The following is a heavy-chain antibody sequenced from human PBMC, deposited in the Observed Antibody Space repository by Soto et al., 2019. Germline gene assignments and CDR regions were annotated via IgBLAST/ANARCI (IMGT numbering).Heavy chain of an antibody. Sequence: QVQLQESGPGLVKPSETLSLTCTVSGGSISSYYWSWIRQPPGKGLEWIGYIYYSGSTNYNPSLKSRVTISVDTSKNQFSLKLSSVTAADTAVYYCARDLGHLNWNYVSWAFDPWGQGTLVTVSS. V-gene: IGHV4-59*01. CDR3: ARDLGHLNWNYVSWAFDP. CDR2: IYYSGST. CDR1: GGSISSYY. D-gene: IGHD1-7*01. J-gene: IGHJ5*02.